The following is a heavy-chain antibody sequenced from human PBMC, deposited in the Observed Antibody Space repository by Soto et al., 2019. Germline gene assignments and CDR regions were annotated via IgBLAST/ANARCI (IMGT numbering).Heavy chain of an antibody. Sequence: QLQLQESGPGLVKPSETLSLTCTVSGGSISSSSYYWGWIRQPPGKGLEWIGSIYYSGSTYYNPSLKSRGHIALETSKNQFPPELSSGTAGETAVFYFGRGDGYNYPDAFDIWGQGTMVTVSS. CDR3: GRGDGYNYPDAFDI. D-gene: IGHD5-12*01. CDR2: IYYSGST. V-gene: IGHV4-39*01. J-gene: IGHJ3*02. CDR1: GGSISSSSYY.